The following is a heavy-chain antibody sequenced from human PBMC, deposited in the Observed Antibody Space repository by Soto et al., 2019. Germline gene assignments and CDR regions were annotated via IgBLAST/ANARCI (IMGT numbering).Heavy chain of an antibody. CDR3: ARDVGRITSSGN. CDR2: INSDGIIT. V-gene: IGHV3-74*01. Sequence: GGSLRLSCAASGFTFSNYAIHWVRQAPGKGLVWVSRINSDGIITNYADSVKGRFTVSRDNAKNTLYLQMNSLRAEDTAVYYCARDVGRITSSGNWGQGTLVTVSS. J-gene: IGHJ4*02. D-gene: IGHD6-13*01. CDR1: GFTFSNYA.